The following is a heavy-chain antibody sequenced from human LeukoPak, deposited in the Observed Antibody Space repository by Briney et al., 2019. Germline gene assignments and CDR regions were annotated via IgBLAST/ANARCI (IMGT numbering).Heavy chain of an antibody. J-gene: IGHJ3*02. D-gene: IGHD1-26*01. Sequence: SVKVSCKASGGTFSGYAISWVRQAPGQGLEWMGRIIPIFGTANYAQKFQGRVTITTDESTSTPYMELSSLRSEDTAVYYCARAVLEWEPPDIWGQGTMVTVSS. CDR1: GGTFSGYA. CDR2: IIPIFGTA. CDR3: ARAVLEWEPPDI. V-gene: IGHV1-69*05.